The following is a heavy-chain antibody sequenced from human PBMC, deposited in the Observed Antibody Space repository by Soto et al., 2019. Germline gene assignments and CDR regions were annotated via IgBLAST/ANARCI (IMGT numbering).Heavy chain of an antibody. CDR1: GYTFRDYG. D-gene: IGHD3-10*01. CDR2: ISGYNART. J-gene: IGHJ6*02. V-gene: IGHV1-18*01. CDR3: ARDVYGSGSYYYGMDV. Sequence: ASVKVSCKASGYTFRDYGINWVRQAPGQGLEWMGWISGYNARTNYAQKLQGRVSMTTDTSTSTAYMELRSLRSDDTALYYCARDVYGSGSYYYGMDVWGQGTTVTVSS.